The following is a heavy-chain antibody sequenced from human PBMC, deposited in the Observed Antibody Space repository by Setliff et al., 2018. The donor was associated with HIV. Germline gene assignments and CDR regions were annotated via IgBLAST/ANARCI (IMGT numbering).Heavy chain of an antibody. CDR2: MYYSGST. V-gene: IGHV4-39*07. CDR1: GGSISTNNYY. CDR3: ARERSLITNRRYFDS. D-gene: IGHD3-16*01. Sequence: SETLSLTCTVSGGSISTNNYYWGWIRQPPGKGLEWIASMYYSGSTDYNPSLKSRVTISVDTSKNQFSLKVSSVTAADTAVYYCARERSLITNRRYFDSWGQGTLVTVSS. J-gene: IGHJ4*02.